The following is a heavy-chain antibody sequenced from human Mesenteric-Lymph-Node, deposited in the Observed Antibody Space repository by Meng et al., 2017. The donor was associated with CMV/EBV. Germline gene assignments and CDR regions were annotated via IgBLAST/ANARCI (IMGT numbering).Heavy chain of an antibody. D-gene: IGHD2-2*01. Sequence: CAPSGFSVTSNYMSGVRQAPGKGLEWVSVIHSGSSGSKYYSESVKGRFTVSRDSSKNTVYLQLSSLRGEDTAVYYCARAPNLYTSWYWGQGTLVTVSS. CDR2: IHSGSSGSK. V-gene: IGHV3-53*01. J-gene: IGHJ4*02. CDR1: GFSVTSNY. CDR3: ARAPNLYTSWY.